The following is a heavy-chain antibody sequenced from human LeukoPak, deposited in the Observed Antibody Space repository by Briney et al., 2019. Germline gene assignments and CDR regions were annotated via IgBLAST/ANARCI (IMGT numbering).Heavy chain of an antibody. D-gene: IGHD2-2*03. CDR3: ARLDPRGGDDN. CDR1: GDYISNSRFS. Sequence: SETLSLTCTVSGDYISNSRFSWGWIRQPPGKGLEWIGNIYYTGTTYSNPSLKSRVTISVNTSKNQFSLKLSSVTAADTAVYYCARLDPRGGDDNWGQGTLVTVSS. CDR2: IYYTGTT. J-gene: IGHJ4*02. V-gene: IGHV4-39*01.